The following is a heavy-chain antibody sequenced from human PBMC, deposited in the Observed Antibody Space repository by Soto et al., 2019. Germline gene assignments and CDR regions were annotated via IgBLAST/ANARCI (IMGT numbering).Heavy chain of an antibody. V-gene: IGHV1-2*02. CDR2: INPNSGAT. Sequence: QVQLVQSGAEVKKPGASVKMSCEASGYTFTGYHIHWVRQAPGQGPEWMGWINPNSGATRSAQKSQGRVTMTMDTSIRTAYMELNSLRSDDTAVFYCARSYCTSNSCHDYFDYWGQGTLVTVSS. CDR3: ARSYCTSNSCHDYFDY. D-gene: IGHD2-2*01. J-gene: IGHJ4*02. CDR1: GYTFTGYH.